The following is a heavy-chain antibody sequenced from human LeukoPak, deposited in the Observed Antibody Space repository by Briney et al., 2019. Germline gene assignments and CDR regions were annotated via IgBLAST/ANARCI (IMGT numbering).Heavy chain of an antibody. J-gene: IGHJ3*02. CDR1: GFTFSSYG. CDR2: IRYDGSNK. D-gene: IGHD2-2*01. V-gene: IGHV3-30*02. Sequence: GGSLRLSCAASGFTFSSYGMHWVRQAPGKGLEWVAFIRYDGSNKYYADSVKGRFTISRDNSKNTLYLQMNSLRAEDTAVYYCAKARSSSTSFDAFDIWGQGTMVTVSS. CDR3: AKARSSSTSFDAFDI.